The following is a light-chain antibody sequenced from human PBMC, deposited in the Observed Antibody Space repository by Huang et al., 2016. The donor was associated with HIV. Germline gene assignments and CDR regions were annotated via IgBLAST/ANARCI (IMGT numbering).Light chain of an antibody. CDR3: QQRSIWPMLT. J-gene: IGKJ4*01. Sequence: EIVLTQSPATLSLSPGDRATLSCRASQSVSTYLGWYQQKPVQAPRLLIYDAYHRASGIPARFSGSGSGTDFTLTISSLEPEDFAVYYCQQRSIWPMLTFGGGTKVEI. CDR2: DAY. V-gene: IGKV3-11*01. CDR1: QSVSTY.